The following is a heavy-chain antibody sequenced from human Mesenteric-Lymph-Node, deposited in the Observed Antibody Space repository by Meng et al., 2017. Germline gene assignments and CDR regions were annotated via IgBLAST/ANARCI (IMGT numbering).Heavy chain of an antibody. V-gene: IGHV3-23*01. CDR3: AKDPNGDYLGAFDF. J-gene: IGHJ3*01. CDR1: GFTFSSYA. CDR2: ISGSGDGT. D-gene: IGHD4-17*01. Sequence: GGSLRLSCAASGFTFSSYAMHWVRQAPGKGLEWVSSISGSGDGTHYAASVRGRFSISRDNFRNTLYLQMNSLRDDDTAVYYCAKDPNGDYLGAFDFWGQGTMVTVSS.